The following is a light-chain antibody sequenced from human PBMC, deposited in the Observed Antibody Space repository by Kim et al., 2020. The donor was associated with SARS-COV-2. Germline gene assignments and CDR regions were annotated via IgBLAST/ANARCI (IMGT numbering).Light chain of an antibody. CDR2: GAS. CDR3: QQYNNWPPVYT. J-gene: IGKJ2*01. V-gene: IGKV3-15*01. Sequence: SPGERATLSCRASQTIRSNLAWYQQKPGQAPRLLIYGASTRATGIPARFSGSGSGTDFTLTISSLQSEDFAIYYCQQYNNWPPVYTFGQGTKLEI. CDR1: QTIRSN.